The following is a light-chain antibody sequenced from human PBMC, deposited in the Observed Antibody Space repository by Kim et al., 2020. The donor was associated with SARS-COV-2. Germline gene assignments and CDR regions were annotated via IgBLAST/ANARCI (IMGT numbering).Light chain of an antibody. J-gene: IGKJ3*01. CDR2: AAS. V-gene: IGKV1-39*01. Sequence: RMTQTPPSLSASVGDRVTVSCRADQNIGTYVNWYQQRPGSAPKLLIYAASILQSGVPSRFSGSGSGTDFALTISSLQPEDFATYYCQQSYTTPTFGPGTKVDIK. CDR1: QNIGTY. CDR3: QQSYTTPT.